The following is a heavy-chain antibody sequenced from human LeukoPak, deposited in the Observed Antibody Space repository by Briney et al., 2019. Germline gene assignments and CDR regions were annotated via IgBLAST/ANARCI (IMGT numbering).Heavy chain of an antibody. Sequence: SETLSLTCTVSGGSISSSRYYWGWIRQPPGKGLEWIGSIYYSGSTYYNPSLKSRVTISVDTFKNQFSLKLSSVTAADTAVYYCARDDYGDYDKTYYFDYWGQGTLVTVSS. CDR2: IYYSGST. D-gene: IGHD4-17*01. CDR1: GGSISSSRYY. V-gene: IGHV4-39*07. J-gene: IGHJ4*02. CDR3: ARDDYGDYDKTYYFDY.